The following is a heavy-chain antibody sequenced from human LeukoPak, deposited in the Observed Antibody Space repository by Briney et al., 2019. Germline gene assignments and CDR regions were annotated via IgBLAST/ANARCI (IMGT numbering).Heavy chain of an antibody. D-gene: IGHD4-17*01. V-gene: IGHV1-8*01. J-gene: IGHJ4*02. CDR2: MNPNSGNT. CDR3: ARGFMTTVTTSLDY. Sequence: ASVKVSCKASGYTFTSYDINWVRQATGQGLEGMGCMNPNSGNTGYAQKFQGRVTMTRNTSISTAYMELSSLRSEDTAVYYCARGFMTTVTTSLDYWGQGTLVTVSS. CDR1: GYTFTSYD.